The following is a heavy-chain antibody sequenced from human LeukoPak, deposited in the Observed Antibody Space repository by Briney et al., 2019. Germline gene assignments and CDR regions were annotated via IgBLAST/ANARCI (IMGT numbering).Heavy chain of an antibody. CDR2: ISGNNDNP. CDR3: ARDGTSTDDY. Sequence: ASVRVSCKTSGYTFSNFGINWVRQAPGQGLEWMGWISGNNDNPNYGQKFQGRFTVTTDSSTSKAYMELRNLTFDYTAVYYCARDGTSTDDYWGQGTLVTVSS. V-gene: IGHV1-18*01. J-gene: IGHJ4*02. CDR1: GYTFSNFG. D-gene: IGHD2-2*01.